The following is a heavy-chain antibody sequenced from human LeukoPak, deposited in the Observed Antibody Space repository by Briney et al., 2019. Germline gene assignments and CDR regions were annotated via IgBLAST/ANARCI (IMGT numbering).Heavy chain of an antibody. CDR2: IIPIFGTA. Sequence: GASVKVSCKASGGTFSSYAISWVRQAPGQGLEWMGGIIPIFGTAIYAQKFQGRVTMTEDTSTDTAYMELSSLRSEDTAVYYCATSAIGSSGTNYFDYWGQGTLVTVSS. J-gene: IGHJ4*02. CDR1: GGTFSSYA. D-gene: IGHD6-6*01. CDR3: ATSAIGSSGTNYFDY. V-gene: IGHV1-69*06.